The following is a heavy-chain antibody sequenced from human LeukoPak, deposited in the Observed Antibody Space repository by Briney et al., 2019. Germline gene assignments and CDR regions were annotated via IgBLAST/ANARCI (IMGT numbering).Heavy chain of an antibody. CDR1: GGSFSGYY. CDR3: ARACYDSSGFDAFDI. Sequence: PSETLSLTCAVYGGSFSGYYWSWIRQPPGKGLEWIGEINHSGSTNYNSSLKSRVTISVDTSKNQFSLKLSSVTAADTAVYYCARACYDSSGFDAFDIWGQGTMVTVSS. J-gene: IGHJ3*02. D-gene: IGHD3-22*01. V-gene: IGHV4-34*01. CDR2: INHSGST.